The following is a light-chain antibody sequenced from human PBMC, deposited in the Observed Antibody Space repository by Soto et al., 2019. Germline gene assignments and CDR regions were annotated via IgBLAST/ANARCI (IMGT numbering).Light chain of an antibody. J-gene: IGLJ2*01. CDR2: EVS. Sequence: QSVLTQPASVSGSPGQSITISCTGTSSDVGAYNYVYWYQQHPGKAPKLLIYEVSNRPSGVSDRFSGSKSDNTASLTISGLQADDEADYFCSSYTSSSTYVLFGGGTQLTVL. V-gene: IGLV2-14*01. CDR1: SSDVGAYNY. CDR3: SSYTSSSTYVL.